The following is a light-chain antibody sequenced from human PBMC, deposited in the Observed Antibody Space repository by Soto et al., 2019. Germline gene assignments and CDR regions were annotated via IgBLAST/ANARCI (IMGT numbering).Light chain of an antibody. CDR1: RSLYSSGYNC. CDR2: FGS. CDR3: MQTLQTPLT. Sequence: DIVMTQSPFSLPVTPGEPASISCRSGRSLYSSGYNCLDWYLQKPGQPPQLLIYFGSNRASGVPDRFSGSGSGTDFTLEISRVEAEDLGVYYCMQTLQTPLTFGGGTKVEI. J-gene: IGKJ4*01. V-gene: IGKV2-28*01.